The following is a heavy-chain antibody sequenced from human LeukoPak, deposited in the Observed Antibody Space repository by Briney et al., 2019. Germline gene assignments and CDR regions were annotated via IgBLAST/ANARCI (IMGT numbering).Heavy chain of an antibody. Sequence: GVSLRLSCAASGFTFSSYGMHWVRQAPGKGLEWVAVISYDGSNKYYADSVKGRFTISRDNSKNTLYLQMNSLRAEDTAVYYCAKGDGYNTFFDYWGQGTLVTVSS. D-gene: IGHD5-24*01. CDR1: GFTFSSYG. CDR3: AKGDGYNTFFDY. CDR2: ISYDGSNK. J-gene: IGHJ4*02. V-gene: IGHV3-30*18.